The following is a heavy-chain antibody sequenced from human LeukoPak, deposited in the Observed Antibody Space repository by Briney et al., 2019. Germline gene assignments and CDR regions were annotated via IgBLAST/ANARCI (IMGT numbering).Heavy chain of an antibody. J-gene: IGHJ3*02. V-gene: IGHV1-18*01. CDR1: GYTFTSYG. D-gene: IGHD4-17*01. CDR3: ARAQAEDYGDFDDAFDI. Sequence: ASVKVSCKASGYTFTSYGISWVRQAPGQGLEWMGWISAYNGNTNYAQKFQGRVTMTRDMSTSTVYMELSSPRSEDTAVYYCARAQAEDYGDFDDAFDIWGQGTMVTVSS. CDR2: ISAYNGNT.